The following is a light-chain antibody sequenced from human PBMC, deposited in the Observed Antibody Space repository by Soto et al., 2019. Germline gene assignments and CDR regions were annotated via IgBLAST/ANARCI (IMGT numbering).Light chain of an antibody. V-gene: IGKV1-5*03. CDR1: QSISSW. CDR3: QQYNSYSWP. Sequence: DIQMTQSPSTLSASVGDRVTITCRASQSISSWLAWYQQKPGKAPKLLIYKASSLESGVPSRFSGSGSRTEFTLTISSLQPDDFATYYCQQYNSYSWPFGQGTKVAIK. CDR2: KAS. J-gene: IGKJ1*01.